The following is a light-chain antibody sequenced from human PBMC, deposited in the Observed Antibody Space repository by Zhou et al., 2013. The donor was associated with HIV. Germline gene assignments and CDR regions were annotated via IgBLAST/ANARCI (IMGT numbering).Light chain of an antibody. V-gene: IGKV3-20*01. J-gene: IGKJ1*01. CDR1: QSVSTT. CDR2: GAS. CDR3: QQYGYSRAWT. Sequence: EIVMTQSPATLSVSPGERATLSCRASQSVSTTLAWYQQKPGQAPRLLIYGASTRATGIPDRFSGSGSGTDFTLTISRLEPEDFAVYYCQQYGYSRAWTFGQGTKVEIK.